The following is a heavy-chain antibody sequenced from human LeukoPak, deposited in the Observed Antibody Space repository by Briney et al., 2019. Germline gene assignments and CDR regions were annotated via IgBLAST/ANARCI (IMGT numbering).Heavy chain of an antibody. V-gene: IGHV3-74*01. J-gene: IGHJ4*02. CDR2: INSDGSRT. CDR3: ARGSWSAADTNIDY. CDR1: GFTLSTYW. Sequence: PGGSLRLSCAASGFTLSTYWMHWVRQGPGKGLVWVSCINSDGSRTTYADSVKGRFTISRDNAKNTLYLQMNTLRVEDTAVCYCARGSWSAADTNIDYWGQGTLVTVSS. D-gene: IGHD6-13*01.